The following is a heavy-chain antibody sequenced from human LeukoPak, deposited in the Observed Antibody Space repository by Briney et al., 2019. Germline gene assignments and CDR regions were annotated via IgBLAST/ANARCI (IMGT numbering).Heavy chain of an antibody. CDR1: GGPISSYY. V-gene: IGHV4-59*08. D-gene: IGHD3-22*01. CDR3: ARLGGDYYDNSSLNY. J-gene: IGHJ4*02. CDR2: IYYSGST. Sequence: SETLSLTCTVSGGPISSYYWSWIRQPPGKGLEWIGYIYYSGSTNYNPSLKSRVTISVDTSKNQFSLKLSSVTAADTAVYYCARLGGDYYDNSSLNYWGQGTLVTVSS.